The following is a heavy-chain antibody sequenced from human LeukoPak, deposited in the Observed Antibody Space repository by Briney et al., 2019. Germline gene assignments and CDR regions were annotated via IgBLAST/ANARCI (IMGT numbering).Heavy chain of an antibody. CDR1: GYSFSDNY. V-gene: IGHV1-2*02. CDR2: INPNSGGT. CDR3: AREVYGDSSFDY. D-gene: IGHD4-17*01. Sequence: ASVKVSCKASGYSFSDNYMHWVRQAPGQGLEWMGWINPNSGGTNYAQKFQGRVTMTRDASISTVYLELSRLRSDDTAVYYCAREVYGDSSFDYWGQGTPLTASS. J-gene: IGHJ4*02.